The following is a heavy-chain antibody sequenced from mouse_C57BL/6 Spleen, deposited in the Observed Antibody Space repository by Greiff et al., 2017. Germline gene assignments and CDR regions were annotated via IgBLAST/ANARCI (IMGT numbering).Heavy chain of an antibody. J-gene: IGHJ3*01. CDR1: GFTFSDYG. CDR2: ISSGSSTI. Sequence: EVKVVESGGGLVKPGGSLKLSCAASGFTFSDYGMHWVRQAPEKGLEWVAYISSGSSTIYYADTVKGRFTISRDNAKKTLFLQMTSLRSEDTAMYYCARVYSNYFQAWFAYWGQGTLVTVSA. CDR3: ARVYSNYFQAWFAY. V-gene: IGHV5-17*01. D-gene: IGHD2-5*01.